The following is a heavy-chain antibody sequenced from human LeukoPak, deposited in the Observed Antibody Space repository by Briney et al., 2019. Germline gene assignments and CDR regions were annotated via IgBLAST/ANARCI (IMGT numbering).Heavy chain of an antibody. Sequence: GGSLRLSCAASGFTFSSYAMSWVRQAPGKGLEWVSAISGSGGSTYYADSVKGRFTISRDNSKNTLYLQMNNLRAEDTAVYYCAARFPGCSGGSCYHDWGQGTLVTVSS. CDR3: AARFPGCSGGSCYHD. CDR2: ISGSGGST. V-gene: IGHV3-23*01. J-gene: IGHJ4*02. CDR1: GFTFSSYA. D-gene: IGHD2-15*01.